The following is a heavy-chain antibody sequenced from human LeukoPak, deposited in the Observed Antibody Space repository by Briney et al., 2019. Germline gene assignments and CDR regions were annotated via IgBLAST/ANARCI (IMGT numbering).Heavy chain of an antibody. CDR2: IIPILGIA. V-gene: IGHV1-69*04. D-gene: IGHD3-10*01. Sequence: GASVKVSCKASGGTFSSYAISWVRQAPGQGLEWMGRIIPILGIANYAQKFQGRVTITADKSTSTAYMELSSLRSEDTAVYYCARVRTWYYYGSGSNWFDPWGQGTLVTVSS. CDR1: GGTFSSYA. CDR3: ARVRTWYYYGSGSNWFDP. J-gene: IGHJ5*02.